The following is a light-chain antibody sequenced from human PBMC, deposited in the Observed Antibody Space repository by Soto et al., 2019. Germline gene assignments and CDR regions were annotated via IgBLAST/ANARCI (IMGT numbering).Light chain of an antibody. J-gene: IGKJ3*01. Sequence: DIQLTQSPSFLSASVGDRDTITCRASQGISNYLAWYQQKPGRAPKLLIYAASTLQTGVPSRFSGRGSGTEFTLTISSLQPEDFATYYCQQLNRYPFTFGPGTKVDIK. CDR1: QGISNY. CDR3: QQLNRYPFT. V-gene: IGKV1-9*01. CDR2: AAS.